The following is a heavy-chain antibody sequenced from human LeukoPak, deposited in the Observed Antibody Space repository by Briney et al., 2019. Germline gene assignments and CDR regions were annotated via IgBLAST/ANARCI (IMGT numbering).Heavy chain of an antibody. CDR3: TLTTFGVVYYFDY. CDR2: ISHDGINQ. V-gene: IGHV3-30*03. CDR1: GFTFSSYG. J-gene: IGHJ4*02. D-gene: IGHD1/OR15-1a*01. Sequence: GGSLRLSCAASGFTFSSYGMHWVRQAPGKGLGWVALISHDGINQYYADSVKGRFIISRDNSKNTLYLQLNSLRLEDTAVYYCTLTTFGVVYYFDYWGQGTLVTVSS.